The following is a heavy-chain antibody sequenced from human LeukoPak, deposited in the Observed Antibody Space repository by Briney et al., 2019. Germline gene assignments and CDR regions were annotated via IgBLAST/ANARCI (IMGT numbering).Heavy chain of an antibody. CDR3: ATQGFCTSSACYANAFDI. Sequence: GRSLRLSCAASGFTFSHYGMHWVRQAPGKGLEWLALISTDGNDRYYADSVKGRFTISRDNSKNTLSLQIDSLRAEDTALYYCATQGFCTSSACYANAFDIWGQGTMVTVSS. CDR2: ISTDGNDR. D-gene: IGHD2-2*01. V-gene: IGHV3-30*03. J-gene: IGHJ3*02. CDR1: GFTFSHYG.